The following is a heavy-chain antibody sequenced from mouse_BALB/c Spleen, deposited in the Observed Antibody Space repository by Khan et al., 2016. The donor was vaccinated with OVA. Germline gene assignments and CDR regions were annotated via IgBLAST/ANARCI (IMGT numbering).Heavy chain of an antibody. CDR2: IYPGSGST. V-gene: IGHV1S22*01. J-gene: IGHJ2*01. D-gene: IGHD2-12*01. Sequence: LQQPGSELVRPGASVKLSCKASGYTFTSYWMHWVKQRPGQGLEWIGNIYPGSGSTNYDEKFKGKATLTVDKSSSTAYMQLRSLTSEDSAVYYCTRWEDDGDYWGQGTTLTVSS. CDR1: GYTFTSYW. CDR3: TRWEDDGDY.